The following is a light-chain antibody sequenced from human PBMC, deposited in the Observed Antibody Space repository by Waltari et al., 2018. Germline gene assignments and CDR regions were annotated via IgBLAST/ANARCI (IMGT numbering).Light chain of an antibody. CDR2: WCP. J-gene: IGLJ3*02. CDR1: SSALGSYHL. Sequence: QSALTQPASVAGSPGQSITISCTGLSSALGSYHLVSWVHHHPAKAPKLLIYWCPHRPSEVSNRFSGSASGNTAYLTISGLQAEDEADYYCCSSPESSTSWVFGGGTKLTVL. V-gene: IGLV2-23*01. CDR3: CSSPESSTSWV.